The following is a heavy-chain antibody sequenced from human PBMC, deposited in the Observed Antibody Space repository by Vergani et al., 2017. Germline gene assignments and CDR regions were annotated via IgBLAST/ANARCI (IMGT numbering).Heavy chain of an antibody. Sequence: EVQLVQSGAEVKKPGESLKISCNGSGYSCTSYWIGWVRQMPGKGLEWMGIIYPGDSDTSYSPSFQGQVTIAADKSISPAYLQWSSLKASDTAMYYCAGIVRSEFYYYYYYMDVWGKGTTVTVSS. CDR2: IYPGDSDT. J-gene: IGHJ6*03. D-gene: IGHD2/OR15-2a*01. V-gene: IGHV5-51*03. CDR1: GYSCTSYW. CDR3: AGIVRSEFYYYYYYMDV.